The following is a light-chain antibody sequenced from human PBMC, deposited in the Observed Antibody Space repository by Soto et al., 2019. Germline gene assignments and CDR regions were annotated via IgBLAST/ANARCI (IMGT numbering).Light chain of an antibody. CDR1: SSDVGGYNY. CDR2: DVS. Sequence: QSALTQPASVSGSPGQSITISCTGTSSDVGGYNYVSWYQQHPGEAPKLMIYDVSNRPSGVSNRFSGSKSGNTASLTISGLQAEDEADYSCSSYTSSSTYVAFGGGTKLTVL. V-gene: IGLV2-14*01. J-gene: IGLJ2*01. CDR3: SSYTSSSTYVA.